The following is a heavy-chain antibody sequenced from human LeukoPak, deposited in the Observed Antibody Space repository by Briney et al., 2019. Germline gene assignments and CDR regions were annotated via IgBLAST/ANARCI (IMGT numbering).Heavy chain of an antibody. CDR1: GYTFTGYY. CDR2: INPNSGGT. V-gene: IGHV1-2*02. D-gene: IGHD5-18*01. CDR3: ARAMLSGYSYGSDYFDY. Sequence: ASVKVSCKASGYTFTGYYMHWVRQAPGQGLEWMGWINPNSGGTNYAQKFQGRVTMTRDTSISTAYMELSRLRSDGTAVYYCARAMLSGYSYGSDYFDYWGQGTLVTVSS. J-gene: IGHJ4*02.